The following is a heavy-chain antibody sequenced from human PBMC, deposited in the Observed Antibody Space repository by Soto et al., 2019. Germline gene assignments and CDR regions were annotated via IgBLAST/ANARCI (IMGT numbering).Heavy chain of an antibody. Sequence: ASVKVSCKAAAYSFTAYYMDSVRPAPGQGLEWMGWINRNSGRTKNSPRFQGRVTMTRDTSVTTFYMEVSWLTSDDMAVYYCARDWGENSGYVWGHGTLVTVSS. CDR2: INRNSGRT. CDR3: ARDWGENSGYV. D-gene: IGHD5-12*01. J-gene: IGHJ4*01. V-gene: IGHV1-2*02. CDR1: AYSFTAYY.